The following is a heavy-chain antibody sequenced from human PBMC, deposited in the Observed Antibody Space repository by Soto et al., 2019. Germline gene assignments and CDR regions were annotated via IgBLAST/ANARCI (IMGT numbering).Heavy chain of an antibody. CDR3: AREDDKIGYYLDY. D-gene: IGHD3-22*01. CDR1: GFTFSSYA. CDR2: MSYVGDNK. J-gene: IGHJ4*02. Sequence: QVQLVESGGGVVQPGRSLTLSCAASGFTFSSYAMQWVRQAPGEGLEWVAVMSYVGDNKYYADSVKGRFTISSDNSKNTLYLQMNSLRAEDTAVYYCAREDDKIGYYLDYWGQGTLVTVSS. V-gene: IGHV3-30-3*01.